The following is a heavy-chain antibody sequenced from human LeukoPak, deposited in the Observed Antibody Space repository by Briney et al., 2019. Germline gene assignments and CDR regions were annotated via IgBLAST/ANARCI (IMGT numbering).Heavy chain of an antibody. J-gene: IGHJ4*02. D-gene: IGHD3-22*01. CDR2: INPNSGGT. CDR1: GYAFTDYY. CDR3: AGSRAHYYDSSGYYPILDY. V-gene: IGHV1-2*02. Sequence: ASVRVSCKASGYAFTDYYMHWVRQAPGQGLEWMGWINPNSGGTNYAQKFQGRVTMTRDTSISTAYMELSRLRSDDTAVYYCAGSRAHYYDSSGYYPILDYWGQGTLVTVSS.